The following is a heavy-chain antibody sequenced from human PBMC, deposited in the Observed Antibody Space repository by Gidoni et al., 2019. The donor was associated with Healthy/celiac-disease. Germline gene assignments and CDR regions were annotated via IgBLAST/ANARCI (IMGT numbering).Heavy chain of an antibody. Sequence: QVQLVESGGGLVKPGGSLRLSCAASGFTFSDYYMSWIRQAPGKGLEWVSYISSSSSYTNYADSVKGRFTISRDNAKNSLYLQMNSLRAEDTAVYYCARCRVDTVKDYYYYMDVWGKGTTVTVSS. CDR2: ISSSSSYT. V-gene: IGHV3-11*06. CDR3: ARCRVDTVKDYYYYMDV. J-gene: IGHJ6*03. D-gene: IGHD5-18*01. CDR1: GFTFSDYY.